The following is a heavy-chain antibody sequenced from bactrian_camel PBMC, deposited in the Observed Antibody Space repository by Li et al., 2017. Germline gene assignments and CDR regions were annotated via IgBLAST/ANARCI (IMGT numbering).Heavy chain of an antibody. CDR2: IDADGET. D-gene: IGHD4*01. CDR3: AADRYLSDYCSGDFGF. V-gene: IGHV3S55*01. Sequence: VQLVESGGGSVQAGGSLRLTCVLTESHNVDYCMGWYRQTTGKEREEVAVIDADGETIYADSVKGRFALSQDNSKHTLYLQMNSLKPEDTAMYYCAADRYLSDYCSGDFGFWGQGTQVTVS. J-gene: IGHJ6*01. CDR1: ESHNVDYC.